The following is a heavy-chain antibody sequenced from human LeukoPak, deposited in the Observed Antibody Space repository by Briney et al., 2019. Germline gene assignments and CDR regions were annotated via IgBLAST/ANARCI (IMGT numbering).Heavy chain of an antibody. V-gene: IGHV4-59*01. Sequence: PSETLSLTCTVSGGSISSYFWSWIRQPPGKGLEWIGYIYYSGSTNYNPSLKSRVTISVDTSKNQFSLKLSSVTAADTAVYYCARGRRWFDPWGQGTLVTVSS. CDR1: GGSISSYF. CDR2: IYYSGST. CDR3: ARGRRWFDP. J-gene: IGHJ5*02.